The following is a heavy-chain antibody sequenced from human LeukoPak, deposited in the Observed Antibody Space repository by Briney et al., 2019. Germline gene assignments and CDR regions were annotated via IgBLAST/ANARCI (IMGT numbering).Heavy chain of an antibody. CDR2: ISGSGGST. V-gene: IGHV3-23*01. D-gene: IGHD5-18*01. Sequence: GGSLRLSCAASGFTFSSYGMSWVRQAPGKGLEWVSAISGSGGSTYYADSVKGRFTISRDNSKNTLYLQMNSLRAEDTAVYYCAKERAWIKLWVRAPPVWGQGTMVTVSS. CDR1: GFTFSSYG. CDR3: AKERAWIKLWVRAPPV. J-gene: IGHJ3*01.